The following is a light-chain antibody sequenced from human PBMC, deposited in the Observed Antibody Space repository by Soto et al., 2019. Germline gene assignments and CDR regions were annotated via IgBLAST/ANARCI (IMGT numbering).Light chain of an antibody. CDR2: GAS. J-gene: IGKJ5*01. CDR3: QQRSNWPPGVT. CDR1: QSVSSN. V-gene: IGKV3-15*01. Sequence: EIVMTQSPATLSVSPGERATLSCRASQSVSSNLAWYQQKPGQAPRLLIRGASTRATGVSARFSGSGSGTEFTLTISSLQSEDFAIYYCQQRSNWPPGVTFGQGTRLEIK.